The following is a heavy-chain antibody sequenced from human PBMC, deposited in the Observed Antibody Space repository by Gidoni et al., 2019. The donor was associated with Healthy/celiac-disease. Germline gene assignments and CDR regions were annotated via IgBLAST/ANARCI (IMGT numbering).Heavy chain of an antibody. Sequence: QVQLQQWGAGLFKPSEALSLNCAVYGGSFSGYYWSWIRQPPGKGLEWIGEINHSGSTNYNPSLKSRVTISVDTSKNQFSLKLSSVTAADTAVYYCARGRYDFWSGYYHWFDPWGQGTLVTVSS. V-gene: IGHV4-34*01. CDR1: GGSFSGYY. D-gene: IGHD3-3*01. CDR2: INHSGST. CDR3: ARGRYDFWSGYYHWFDP. J-gene: IGHJ5*02.